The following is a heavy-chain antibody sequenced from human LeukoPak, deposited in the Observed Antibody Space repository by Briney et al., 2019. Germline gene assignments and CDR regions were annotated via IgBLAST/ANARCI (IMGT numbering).Heavy chain of an antibody. CDR1: GFTFSSYS. V-gene: IGHV3-48*01. CDR3: AKGDSSGWSYYYYYIDV. CDR2: ISSSSSTI. D-gene: IGHD3-22*01. J-gene: IGHJ6*03. Sequence: GGSLRLSCAASGFTFSSYSMNWVRQAPGKGLEWVSYISSSSSTIYYADSVKGRFTISRDNAKNSLYLQMNSLRAEDTAVYYCAKGDSSGWSYYYYYIDVWGKGTTVTISS.